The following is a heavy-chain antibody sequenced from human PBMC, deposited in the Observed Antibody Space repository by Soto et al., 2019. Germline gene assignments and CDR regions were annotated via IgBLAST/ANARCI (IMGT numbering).Heavy chain of an antibody. CDR2: INAGNGNT. Sequence: ASVKVSCKASGYTFTSYAMHWVRQAPGQRLEWMGWINAGNGNTKYSQKFQGRVTITRDTSASTAYMELSSLRSEDTAVYYCARDTPPGYYDSSGYYYPTYGMDVWGQGTTVTVSS. CDR3: ARDTPPGYYDSSGYYYPTYGMDV. D-gene: IGHD3-22*01. V-gene: IGHV1-3*01. J-gene: IGHJ6*02. CDR1: GYTFTSYA.